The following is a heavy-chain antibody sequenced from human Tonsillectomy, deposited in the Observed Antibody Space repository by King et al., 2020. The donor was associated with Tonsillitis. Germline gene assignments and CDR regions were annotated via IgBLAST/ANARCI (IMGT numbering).Heavy chain of an antibody. CDR1: GFTFDDYA. CDR2: ISWNSGSI. CDR3: AKDMSMWGENYHYGMDV. D-gene: IGHD2/OR15-2a*01. J-gene: IGHJ6*02. V-gene: IGHV3-9*01. Sequence: VQLVESGGGLVQPGRSLRLSCAASGFTFDDYAMHWVRQAPGKGLEWVSGISWNSGSIGYADSVKGRFTISRDNAKNSLYLQMNSLRAEDTALYYCAKDMSMWGENYHYGMDVLGQGTTVTVSS.